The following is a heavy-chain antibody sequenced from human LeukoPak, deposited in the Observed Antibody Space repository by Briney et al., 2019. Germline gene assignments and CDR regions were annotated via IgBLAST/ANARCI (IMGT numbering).Heavy chain of an antibody. V-gene: IGHV5-51*01. CDR1: GYSFTSYW. CDR3: ARLGYSGYEHDAFDI. Sequence: GESLKISCKGSGYSFTSYWIGWVGQMPGKGLEWMGIIYHVDSDTRYSPSFQGEVTISADKSISPAYLQWSSLKASDTAMYYCARLGYSGYEHDAFDIWGQGTMVTVSS. CDR2: IYHVDSDT. D-gene: IGHD5-12*01. J-gene: IGHJ3*02.